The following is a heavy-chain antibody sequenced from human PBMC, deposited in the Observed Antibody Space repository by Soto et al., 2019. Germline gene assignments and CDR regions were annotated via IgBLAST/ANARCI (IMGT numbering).Heavy chain of an antibody. CDR3: AREGSLVGAMDL. CDR1: GYTFPASY. CDR2: INPNSGGT. Sequence: QVQLVQSGAEVKKPGASVKVSCKASGYTFPASYMHWVRQAPGQGLEWMGWINPNSGGTNYAQKFQGRVSMTRDTSISFAYMEIKRLSADDTAVYYCAREGSLVGAMDLWGPGTLVTVSS. J-gene: IGHJ5*02. V-gene: IGHV1-2*02. D-gene: IGHD1-26*01.